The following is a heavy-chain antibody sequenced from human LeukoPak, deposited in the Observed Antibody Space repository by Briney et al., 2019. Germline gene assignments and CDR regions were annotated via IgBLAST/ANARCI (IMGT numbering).Heavy chain of an antibody. D-gene: IGHD3-22*01. CDR1: GYTFTSYA. V-gene: IGHV1-3*01. J-gene: IGHJ4*02. CDR2: INAGNGNT. CDR3: ARDEHYDSSGYYLFDY. Sequence: ASVKVSCKASGYTFTSYAMHWVRQAPGQRLEWMGWINAGNGNTKYSQKFQGKVTITRDTSASTAYMELSSLRSEDTAVYYCARDEHYDSSGYYLFDYWGQGTLVTVSS.